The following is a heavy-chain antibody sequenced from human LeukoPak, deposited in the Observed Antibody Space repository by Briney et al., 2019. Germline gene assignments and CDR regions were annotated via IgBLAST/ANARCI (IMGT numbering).Heavy chain of an antibody. CDR1: GFTVSSNY. CDR2: IYSGGST. CDR3: ARVEDYYGSGSGLDWFDP. V-gene: IGHV3-53*01. D-gene: IGHD3-10*01. Sequence: GGSLRLSCAASGFTVSSNYMRWVRQAPGKGLEWVSVIYSGGSTYYADSVKGRFTISSDNSKNTLYLQMNSLRAEDTAVYYCARVEDYYGSGSGLDWFDPWGQGTLVTVSS. J-gene: IGHJ5*02.